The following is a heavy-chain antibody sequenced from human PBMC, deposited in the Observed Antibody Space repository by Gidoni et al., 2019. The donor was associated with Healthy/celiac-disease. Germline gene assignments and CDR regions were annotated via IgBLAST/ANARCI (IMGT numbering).Heavy chain of an antibody. CDR1: GFTFSSYG. J-gene: IGHJ6*02. D-gene: IGHD5-18*01. CDR2: IWYDGSNK. CDR3: ARDDVDTAMVREDYYGMDV. Sequence: QVQLVESGGGVVQPGRSLRLSCAASGFTFSSYGMHWVRQAPGKGLEWVAVIWYDGSNKYYADSVKGRFTISRDNSKNTLYLQMNSLRAEDTAVYYCARDDVDTAMVREDYYGMDVWGQGTTVTVSS. V-gene: IGHV3-33*01.